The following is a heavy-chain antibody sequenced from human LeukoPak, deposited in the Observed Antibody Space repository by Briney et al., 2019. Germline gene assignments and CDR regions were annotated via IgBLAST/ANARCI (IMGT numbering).Heavy chain of an antibody. CDR2: IYYSGST. CDR3: ARQSHGDYAMFDY. J-gene: IGHJ4*02. V-gene: IGHV4-59*08. CDR1: GGSISSYY. D-gene: IGHD4-17*01. Sequence: SETLSLTCTVSGGSISSYYWSWIRQPPGKGLEWIGYIYYSGSTNYNPSLKSRVTISVDTSKKQFSLKLSSVTAADTAVYYCARQSHGDYAMFDYWGQGTLVTVS.